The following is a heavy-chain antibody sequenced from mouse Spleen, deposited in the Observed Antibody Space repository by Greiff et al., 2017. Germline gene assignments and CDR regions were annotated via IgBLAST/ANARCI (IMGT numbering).Heavy chain of an antibody. CDR1: GFTFSDYG. Sequence: EVKVVESGGGLVKPGGSLKLSCAASGFTFSDYGMAWVRQAPGKGPEWVAFISNLAYSIYYADTVTGRFTISRENAKNTLYLEMSSLRSEDTAMYYCARDGYDGWGQGTSVTVSS. CDR2: ISNLAYSI. J-gene: IGHJ4*01. V-gene: IGHV5-15*02. D-gene: IGHD2-2*01. CDR3: ARDGYDG.